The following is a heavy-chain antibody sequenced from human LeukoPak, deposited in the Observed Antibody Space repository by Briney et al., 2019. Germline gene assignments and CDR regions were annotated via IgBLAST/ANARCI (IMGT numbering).Heavy chain of an antibody. Sequence: GGSLRLSCAASGFTFSSYSMNWVRQAPGKGLEWVSSISFSSSYIYYADSVKGRFTISRDNAKNSLYLQMNSLRAEDTTVYYCSREPADGSGSSDYWGQGTLVTVSS. CDR3: SREPADGSGSSDY. J-gene: IGHJ4*02. V-gene: IGHV3-21*01. CDR1: GFTFSSYS. CDR2: ISFSSSYI. D-gene: IGHD3-10*01.